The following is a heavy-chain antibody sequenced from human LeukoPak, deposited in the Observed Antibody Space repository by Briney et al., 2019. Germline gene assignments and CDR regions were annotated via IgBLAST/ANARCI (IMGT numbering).Heavy chain of an antibody. J-gene: IGHJ4*02. CDR2: IKQDGSEK. Sequence: PGGSLRLSCAASGFTFSSYWMSWVRQAPGKGLEWVANIKQDGSEKYYVDSVKGRFTISRDNAKNSLYLQMNSLRAEDTAVYYCARDLVAMAPIEQVGYFDYWGQGTLVTVSS. V-gene: IGHV3-7*01. D-gene: IGHD5-24*01. CDR1: GFTFSSYW. CDR3: ARDLVAMAPIEQVGYFDY.